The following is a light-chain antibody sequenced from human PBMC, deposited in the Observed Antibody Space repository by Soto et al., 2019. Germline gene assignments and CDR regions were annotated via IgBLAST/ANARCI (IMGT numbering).Light chain of an antibody. Sequence: EIVLTQFPGTLSLSPGERATLSCRASQSVGSNYLAWYQQRPGQPPNLLIFGASHRAPDIPDRFSGSGSGTDFTLTISRLEPEDFAVYYCQQYGSSIKTFVQGTKVDIK. CDR1: QSVGSNY. CDR3: QQYGSSIKT. J-gene: IGKJ1*01. V-gene: IGKV3-20*01. CDR2: GAS.